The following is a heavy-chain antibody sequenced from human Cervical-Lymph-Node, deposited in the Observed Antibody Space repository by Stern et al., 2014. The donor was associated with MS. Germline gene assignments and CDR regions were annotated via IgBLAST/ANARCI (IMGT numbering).Heavy chain of an antibody. CDR3: ARGVEFGYYYYYAMDV. D-gene: IGHD3-10*01. Sequence: QVQLVQSGAEVKKPGSSVKVSCKASGGTFINHVYTWVRQAPGQGLEWMGGIVPLFGTANYAQKFQGRVKITADESTSITYMELSSLRSEDTAVYYCARGVEFGYYYYYAMDVWGQGTTVVVSS. CDR1: GGTFINHV. CDR2: IVPLFGTA. V-gene: IGHV1-69*01. J-gene: IGHJ6*02.